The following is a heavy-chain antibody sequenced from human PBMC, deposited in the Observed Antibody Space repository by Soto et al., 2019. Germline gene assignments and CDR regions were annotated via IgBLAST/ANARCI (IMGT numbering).Heavy chain of an antibody. CDR1: GAPMSGNY. CDR3: ARPNMWYGKILQ. CDR2: MFYSGTT. Sequence: QVQLQESGPGLVKPSETLSLTCTVAGAPMSGNYWTWVREPPGKGLEWIGNMFYSGTTNYNPSLRSRVTMSLDTSVNQFSLRLSSVTAADTAVYYCARPNMWYGKILQWGRGTLVTVSS. D-gene: IGHD2-15*01. V-gene: IGHV4-59*01. J-gene: IGHJ1*01.